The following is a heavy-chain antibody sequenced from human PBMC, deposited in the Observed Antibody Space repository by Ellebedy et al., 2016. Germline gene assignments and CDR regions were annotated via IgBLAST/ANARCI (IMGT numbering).Heavy chain of an antibody. D-gene: IGHD1-26*01. CDR1: GFTFSGSA. V-gene: IGHV3-73*01. CDR2: IRSKPNSFAT. CDR3: TSPLMGGWLYFQH. J-gene: IGHJ1*01. Sequence: GGSLRLSCAASGFTFSGSAMHWVRQASGKGLEWVGRIRSKPNSFATAYAASVKGRFIISRDDSKNTAYLQMNSLKTEDTAVYYCTSPLMGGWLYFQHWGQGTLVTVSS.